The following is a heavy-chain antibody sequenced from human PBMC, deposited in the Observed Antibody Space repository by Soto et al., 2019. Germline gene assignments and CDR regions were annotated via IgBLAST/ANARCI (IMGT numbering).Heavy chain of an antibody. CDR3: ARDLGGWGRGGKLAY. D-gene: IGHD3-10*01. Sequence: QVQLVQSGAEVKKPGASVKVSCKASGYTFTSYGISWVRQAPGQGLEWMGWISAYNGNTNYAQKLQGRVTMTTDTSTSTAYMELRSLGSDDTAVYYGARDLGGWGRGGKLAYWGQGTLVTVSS. CDR2: ISAYNGNT. CDR1: GYTFTSYG. J-gene: IGHJ4*02. V-gene: IGHV1-18*01.